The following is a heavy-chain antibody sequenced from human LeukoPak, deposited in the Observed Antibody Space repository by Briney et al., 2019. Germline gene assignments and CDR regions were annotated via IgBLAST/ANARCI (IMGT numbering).Heavy chain of an antibody. Sequence: SETLSLTCAVSGGSISSSNWWSWVRQPPGKGLEWIGEIYHSGSTNYNPSLKSRVTISVDKSKNQFSLKLSSVTAADTAVYYCASSITMVRGVIDYWGQGTLATVSS. CDR2: IYHSGST. D-gene: IGHD3-10*01. J-gene: IGHJ4*02. V-gene: IGHV4-4*02. CDR3: ASSITMVRGVIDY. CDR1: GGSISSSNW.